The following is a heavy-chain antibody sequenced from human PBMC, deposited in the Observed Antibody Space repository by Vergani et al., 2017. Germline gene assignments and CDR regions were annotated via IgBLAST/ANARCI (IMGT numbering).Heavy chain of an antibody. V-gene: IGHV1-69*18. CDR3: VRVGYDILTGYYVGDAFDI. Sequence: QVQLVQSGAEVKKPGSSVKVSCKASGGTFSSYAISWVRQAPGQGLEWMGRIIPIFGTANYAQKFQGRVTITADESTSTAYMELSSLRSEDTAVYYCVRVGYDILTGYYVGDAFDIWGQGTMVTVSS. J-gene: IGHJ3*02. CDR1: GGTFSSYA. D-gene: IGHD3-9*01. CDR2: IIPIFGTA.